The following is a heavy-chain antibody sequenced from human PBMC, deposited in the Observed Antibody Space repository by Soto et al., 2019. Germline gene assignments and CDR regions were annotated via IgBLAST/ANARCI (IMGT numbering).Heavy chain of an antibody. Sequence: GGSLRLSCAASGFTFSSYGMHWVRQAPGKGLEWVAVISYDGSNKYYADSVKGRFTISRDNSKNTLYLQMDSLRAEDTAVYYCAKDQGPGVAATLGAFDIWGQGTMVTVSS. CDR1: GFTFSSYG. CDR2: ISYDGSNK. D-gene: IGHD2-15*01. CDR3: AKDQGPGVAATLGAFDI. J-gene: IGHJ3*02. V-gene: IGHV3-30*18.